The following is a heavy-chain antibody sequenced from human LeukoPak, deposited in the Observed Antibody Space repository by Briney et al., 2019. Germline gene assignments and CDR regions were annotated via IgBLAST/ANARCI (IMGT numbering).Heavy chain of an antibody. J-gene: IGHJ6*03. CDR3: ARFSNYGIYYYYYYMDV. Sequence: SETLSLTCTVSGGSISSYYWSWIRQPPGKGLEWIGYIYYSGSTNYNPSLKSRVTISVDTSKNQFSLKLSSVTAADTAVYYCARFSNYGIYYYYYYMDVWGKGTTVTVSS. V-gene: IGHV4-59*01. CDR2: IYYSGST. CDR1: GGSISSYY. D-gene: IGHD4-11*01.